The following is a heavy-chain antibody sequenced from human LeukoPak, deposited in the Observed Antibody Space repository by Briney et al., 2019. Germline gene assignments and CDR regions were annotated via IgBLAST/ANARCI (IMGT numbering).Heavy chain of an antibody. D-gene: IGHD3-10*01. Sequence: SETLSLTCTISGGSVASPNWWTWVRQPPGKGLEWIGQIFHSGHTNYNPSLESRVTISVDTSKIQFSLRLSSVTAADTAVYYCARDSEINWFYKWGQGILVTVSS. V-gene: IGHV4-4*02. CDR3: ARDSEINWFYK. J-gene: IGHJ4*02. CDR1: GGSVASPNW. CDR2: IFHSGHT.